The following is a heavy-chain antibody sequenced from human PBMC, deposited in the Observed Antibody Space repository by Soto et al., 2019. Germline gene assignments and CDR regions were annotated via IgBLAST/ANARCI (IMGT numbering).Heavy chain of an antibody. CDR1: GGSLRSSSYY. V-gene: IGHV4-39*02. D-gene: IGHD2-8*02. CDR3: AREQGYWGMDV. CDR2: IYYTGTT. J-gene: IGHJ6*02. Sequence: SETLSLTCTVSGGSLRSSSYYWGWIRQPPGKGLEWIGTIYYTGTTYYNPSLKSRVTMSRDASKQQFSLNLSSVTAADTAVYYCAREQGYWGMDVWGQGTTVTVSS.